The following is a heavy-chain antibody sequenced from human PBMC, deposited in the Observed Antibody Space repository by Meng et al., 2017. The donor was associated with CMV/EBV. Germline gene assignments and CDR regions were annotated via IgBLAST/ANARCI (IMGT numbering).Heavy chain of an antibody. CDR2: ISSSGSTI. Sequence: GESLKISCAASGFTFSSYEMNWVRQAPGKGLEWVSYISSSGSTIYYADSVKGRFTISRDNAKNSLYPQMNSLRAEDTAVYYCAALGATTPINYYYYYGMDVWGQGTTVTVSS. V-gene: IGHV3-48*03. J-gene: IGHJ6*02. D-gene: IGHD1-26*01. CDR1: GFTFSSYE. CDR3: AALGATTPINYYYYYGMDV.